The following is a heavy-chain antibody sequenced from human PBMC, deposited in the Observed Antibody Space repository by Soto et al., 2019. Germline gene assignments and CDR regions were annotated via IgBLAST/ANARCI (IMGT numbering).Heavy chain of an antibody. D-gene: IGHD2-15*01. Sequence: QVQLVESGGGVVQPGRSLRLSCAASGFTFTSYGMHWVRQAPGKGLEWVAVISYDGSNKYYADSVKGRFTISRDNSKNTLNIKMNSLRAEDTAVYYCAKESETPVLIGYCSGGSCYSDLNLDYWGQGTLVTVSS. V-gene: IGHV3-30*18. CDR2: ISYDGSNK. J-gene: IGHJ4*02. CDR1: GFTFTSYG. CDR3: AKESETPVLIGYCSGGSCYSDLNLDY.